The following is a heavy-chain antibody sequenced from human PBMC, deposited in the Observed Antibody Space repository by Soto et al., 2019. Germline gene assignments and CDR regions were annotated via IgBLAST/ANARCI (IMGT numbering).Heavy chain of an antibody. CDR1: GGSISNHY. CDR2: IYHSGTT. Sequence: QVQVQESGPGLVKPSETLSLTCTVSGGSISNHYWSWIRQSPGKGLEWIANIYHSGTTNYNLSLKDRVTISIDSSKNQVSLKLNSVTAADTAVYYCARGGYRTLAWFDPWGQGTLVTVSS. V-gene: IGHV4-59*11. J-gene: IGHJ5*02. D-gene: IGHD6-13*01. CDR3: ARGGYRTLAWFDP.